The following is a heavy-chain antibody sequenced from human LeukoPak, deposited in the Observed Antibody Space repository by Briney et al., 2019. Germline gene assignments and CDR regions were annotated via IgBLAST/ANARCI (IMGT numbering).Heavy chain of an antibody. CDR1: GYTFTGYY. CDR3: ARVVRDIVVVTATFDY. J-gene: IGHJ4*02. CDR2: INPNSGGT. Sequence: ASVKVSCKASGYTFTGYYMHWVRQAPGQGLEWMGWINPNSGGTNYALKFQGRVTMTRDTSISTAYMELSRLRSDDTAVYYCARVVRDIVVVTATFDYWGQGTLVTVSS. V-gene: IGHV1-2*02. D-gene: IGHD2-21*02.